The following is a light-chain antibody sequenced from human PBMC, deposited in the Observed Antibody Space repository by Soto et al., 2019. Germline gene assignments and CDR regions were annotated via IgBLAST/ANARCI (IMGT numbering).Light chain of an antibody. J-gene: IGKJ5*01. V-gene: IGKV3D-20*01. CDR3: QQFGSPIT. Sequence: ENVLTQSPATLSLSPGEKATLSCGAGQTVTNNYLAWYQHKPGLAPRLLIYDASTRATGIPDRFSGSGSGTDFTLTISRVEPEDFAVYYCQQFGSPITFGQGTRLEIK. CDR2: DAS. CDR1: QTVTNNY.